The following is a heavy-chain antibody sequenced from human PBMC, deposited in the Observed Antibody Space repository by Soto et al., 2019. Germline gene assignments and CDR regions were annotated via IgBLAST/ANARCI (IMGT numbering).Heavy chain of an antibody. CDR2: ISTSSTAT. J-gene: IGHJ6*02. Sequence: PGGALRISCAASGFTFSHYSRHWVRQAPGKGLEWISYISTSSTATYYADSVKGRFTVSRDNGNKLLFLQMNSLTNEDTAVYYCAKERFVYDFGIVPAATLIGLAVWGQGTTVTVSS. CDR3: AKERFVYDFGIVPAATLIGLAV. V-gene: IGHV3-48*02. CDR1: GFTFSHYS. D-gene: IGHD2-2*01.